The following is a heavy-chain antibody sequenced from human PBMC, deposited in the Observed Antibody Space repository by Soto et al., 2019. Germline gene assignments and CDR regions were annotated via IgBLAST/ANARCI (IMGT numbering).Heavy chain of an antibody. D-gene: IGHD6-13*01. V-gene: IGHV4-59*08. CDR1: GGSISSYY. Sequence: PSETLSLTCTVSGGSISSYYWSWIRQPPGKGLEWIGYIYYSGSTNYNPSLKSRVTMSIDTSKNQFSLKLSSVTAADTAVYSCATLRTASWYDYWGQGTLVTVSS. CDR2: IYYSGST. J-gene: IGHJ4*02. CDR3: ATLRTASWYDY.